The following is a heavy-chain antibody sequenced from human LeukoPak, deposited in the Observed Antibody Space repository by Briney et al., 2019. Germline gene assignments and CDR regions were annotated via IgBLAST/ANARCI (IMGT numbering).Heavy chain of an antibody. CDR3: AGRGGGWYPGAYFQH. V-gene: IGHV4-61*05. CDR1: GGSISSSSYY. D-gene: IGHD6-19*01. Sequence: PSETLSLTCTVSGGSISSSSYYWGWIRQPPGKGLEWIGYIYYSGSTNYNPSLKSRVTISVDTSKNQFSLKLSSVTAADTAVYYCAGRGGGWYPGAYFQHWGQGTLVTVSS. J-gene: IGHJ1*01. CDR2: IYYSGST.